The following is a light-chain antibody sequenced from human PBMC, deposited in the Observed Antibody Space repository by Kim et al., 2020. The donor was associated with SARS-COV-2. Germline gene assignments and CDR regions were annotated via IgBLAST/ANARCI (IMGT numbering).Light chain of an antibody. V-gene: IGKV3-15*01. J-gene: IGKJ1*01. CDR1: QTVSSN. CDR2: GAS. CDR3: QQYNNWPWT. Sequence: EKVMTQSPATLSVSPGEGATLSCRASQTVSSNLAWYQQKPGQAPRLLVYGASSRATGVPARFSGSGSGTEFTLTITSLQSEDFAVYYCQQYNNWPWTFGQGTKVDIK.